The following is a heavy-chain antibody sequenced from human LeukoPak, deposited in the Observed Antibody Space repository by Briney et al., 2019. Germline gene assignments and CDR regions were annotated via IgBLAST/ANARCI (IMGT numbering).Heavy chain of an antibody. V-gene: IGHV1-69*04. CDR1: GGTFSSYA. D-gene: IGHD2-21*01. Sequence: ASVKVSCKASGGTFSSYAISWVRQAPGQGLEWMGRIIPILGIANYAQKFQGRVTITADKSTSTAYMELSSLRSEDTAVYYCAIGGIHIVVVSQFDYWGQGTLATVSS. J-gene: IGHJ4*02. CDR3: AIGGIHIVVVSQFDY. CDR2: IIPILGIA.